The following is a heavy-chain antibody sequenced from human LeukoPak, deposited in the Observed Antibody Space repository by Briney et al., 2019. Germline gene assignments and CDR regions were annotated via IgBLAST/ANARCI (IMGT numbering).Heavy chain of an antibody. CDR2: DYPGDSDT. D-gene: IGHD5-12*01. J-gene: IGHJ3*01. Sequence: GESLKISCKGSGYSFATYWIGWVRQMPGKGLEWMGIDYPGDSDTTYSPSFQGQVTMSADKSISTAYLQWSSLKASDTAMYYCARRVSSSGFDAFDVWGQGTMVTVSS. CDR1: GYSFATYW. V-gene: IGHV5-51*01. CDR3: ARRVSSSGFDAFDV.